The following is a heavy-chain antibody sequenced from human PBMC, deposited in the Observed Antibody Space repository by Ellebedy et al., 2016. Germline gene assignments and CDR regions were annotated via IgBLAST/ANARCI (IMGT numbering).Heavy chain of an antibody. CDR1: GFTFSSYS. D-gene: IGHD2-2*01. CDR2: ISSSSSYI. J-gene: IGHJ4*02. V-gene: IGHV3-21*01. Sequence: GESLKISXAASGFTFSSYSMNWVRQAPGKGLEWVLSISSSSSYIYYADSVKGRFTISRDNAKNSLYLQMNSLRAEDTAVYYCARGGSTSWMGLFDYWGQGTLVTVSS. CDR3: ARGGSTSWMGLFDY.